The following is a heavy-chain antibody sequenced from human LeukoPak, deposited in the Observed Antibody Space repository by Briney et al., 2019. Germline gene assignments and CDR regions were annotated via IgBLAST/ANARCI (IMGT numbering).Heavy chain of an antibody. CDR1: GFTFSSYA. J-gene: IGHJ4*02. D-gene: IGHD3-3*01. Sequence: GGSLRLSCAASGFTFSSYAMSWVRQAPRKGLEWVSAISGGGGSTYYADSVKGRFTISRDNSKNTLYLQMNSLRAEDTAVYYCAKRNYDFWSGYYRRAENHFDYWGQGTLVTVSS. CDR2: ISGGGGST. V-gene: IGHV3-23*01. CDR3: AKRNYDFWSGYYRRAENHFDY.